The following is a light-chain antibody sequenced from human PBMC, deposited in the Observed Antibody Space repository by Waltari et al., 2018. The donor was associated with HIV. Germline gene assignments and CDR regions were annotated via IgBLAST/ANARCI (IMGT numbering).Light chain of an antibody. CDR1: QNIKTF. CDR3: QQTYSVSIT. CDR2: GVS. J-gene: IGKJ5*01. V-gene: IGKV1-39*01. Sequence: QLTQSPSSLSASLGDQVTITCRASQNIKTFLNWYQLRPRKAPRLLIYGVSGLPTGVPSRFTGGGSGADFTLTINNLQPEDFASYFCQQTYSVSITFGPGTRVEI.